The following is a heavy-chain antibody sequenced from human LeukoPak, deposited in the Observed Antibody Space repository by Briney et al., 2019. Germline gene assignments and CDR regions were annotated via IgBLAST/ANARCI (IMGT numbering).Heavy chain of an antibody. V-gene: IGHV1-24*01. Sequence: ASVKVSCKVSGYTLTELSMHWVRQAPGKGLEWMGGFDPEDGETIYAQKFQGRVTMTEDTSTDTAYMELSSLRSEDTAVYYCATDPNPGYGDPPAEWGQGTLVTVSS. J-gene: IGHJ4*02. CDR2: FDPEDGET. CDR1: GYTLTELS. D-gene: IGHD4-17*01. CDR3: ATDPNPGYGDPPAE.